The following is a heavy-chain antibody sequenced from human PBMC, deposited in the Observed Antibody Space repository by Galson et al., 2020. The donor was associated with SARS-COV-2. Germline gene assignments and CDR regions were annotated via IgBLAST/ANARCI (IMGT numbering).Heavy chain of an antibody. J-gene: IGHJ3*02. V-gene: IGHV3-21*01. CDR3: ARWRGYYDSSGYYPDAFDI. CDR2: ISSSSSYI. D-gene: IGHD3-22*01. Sequence: GESLQISCAASGFTFSSYSMNWVRQAPGKGLEWVSSISSSSSYIYYADSVKGRFTISRDNAKNSLYLQMNSLRAEDTAVYYCARWRGYYDSSGYYPDAFDIWGQGTMVTVSS. CDR1: GFTFSSYS.